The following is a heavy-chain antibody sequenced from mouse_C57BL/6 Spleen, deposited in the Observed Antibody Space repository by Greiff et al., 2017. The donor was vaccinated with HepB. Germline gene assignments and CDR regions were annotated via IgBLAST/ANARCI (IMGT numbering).Heavy chain of an antibody. D-gene: IGHD1-1*01. CDR3: ARRGYGSSRFAY. V-gene: IGHV1-19*01. CDR2: INPYNGGT. CDR1: GYTFTDYY. Sequence: VQLQQSGPVLVKPGASVKMSCKASGYTFTDYYMNWVKQSHGKSLEWIGVINPYNGGTSYNQKFKGKATLTVDKSSSTAYMELNSLTSEDSAVYYCARRGYGSSRFAYWGQGTLVTVSA. J-gene: IGHJ3*01.